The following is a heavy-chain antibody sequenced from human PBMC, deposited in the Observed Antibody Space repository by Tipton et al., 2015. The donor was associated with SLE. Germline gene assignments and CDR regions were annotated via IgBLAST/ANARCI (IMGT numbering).Heavy chain of an antibody. CDR3: ARDGLEYCGGDCYPF. D-gene: IGHD2-21*01. CDR2: IIPYSGTT. Sequence: QSGAEVKKPGASVEVACKASGYDFTSYGITWVRQAPGQGLEWMGWIIPYSGTTNYAQKLQGRVTMTTDRSTRTVYMELRSLTSDDTAVYYCARDGLEYCGGDCYPFWGQGSLVTVSS. J-gene: IGHJ4*02. CDR1: GYDFTSYG. V-gene: IGHV1-18*01.